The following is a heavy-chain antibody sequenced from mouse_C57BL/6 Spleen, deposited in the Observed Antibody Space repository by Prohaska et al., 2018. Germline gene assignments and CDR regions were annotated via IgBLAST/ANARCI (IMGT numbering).Heavy chain of an antibody. D-gene: IGHD1-1*02. CDR3: ANPLIYGGFREAMDY. Sequence: MPTVTQRPGPSPAWIGWIHPSDSDTNYNQKFKGKVTLTVDKSSSTAYMQLSSLTSEDSAVYYCANPLIYGGFREAMDYWGQGTSVTVSS. J-gene: IGHJ4*01. V-gene: IGHV1-74*01. CDR2: IHPSDSDT.